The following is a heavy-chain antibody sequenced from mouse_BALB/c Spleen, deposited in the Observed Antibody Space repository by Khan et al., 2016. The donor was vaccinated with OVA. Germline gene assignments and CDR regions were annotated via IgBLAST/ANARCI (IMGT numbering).Heavy chain of an antibody. V-gene: IGHV5-17*02. J-gene: IGHJ2*01. CDR3: ASSYFYGYYFDY. D-gene: IGHD1-1*01. CDR2: ISGDSNTI. Sequence: EVQGVESGGGLVQPGGSRKLSCAASGFTFNNYGMHWVRQAPEKGLEWVAYISGDSNTIYYVDSVKGRFTISRDNPTNTLFLQMTSLMSADTAMDYCASSYFYGYYFDYWGPGTTLTVS. CDR1: GFTFNNYG.